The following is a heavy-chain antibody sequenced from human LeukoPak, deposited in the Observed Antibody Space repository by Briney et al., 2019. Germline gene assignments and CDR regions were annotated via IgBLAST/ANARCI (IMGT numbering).Heavy chain of an antibody. J-gene: IGHJ6*03. D-gene: IGHD3-22*01. CDR1: GFTFSSYW. V-gene: IGHV3-7*03. CDR3: ARGYYDSSGYYYYYYYMDV. CDR2: IKQDGSEK. Sequence: TGGSLRLSCAASGFTFSSYWMSWVRQAPGKGLEWVANIKQDGSEKYYVDSVKGRFTISRDNAKNSLYLQMNSLRAEDTAVYYRARGYYDSSGYYYYYYYMDVWGKGTTVTVSS.